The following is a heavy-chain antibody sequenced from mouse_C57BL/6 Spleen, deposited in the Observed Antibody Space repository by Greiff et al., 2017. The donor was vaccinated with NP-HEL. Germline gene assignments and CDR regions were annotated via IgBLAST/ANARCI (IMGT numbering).Heavy chain of an antibody. Sequence: QVQLQQPGAELVMPGASVKLSCKASGYTFTSYWMHWVKQRPGQGLEWIGEIDPSDSYTNYNQKFKGKSTLTVDKSSSTADMQLSSLTSEDSAVYYCARGGGFAYWGQGTLVTVSA. CDR2: IDPSDSYT. J-gene: IGHJ3*01. CDR3: ARGGGFAY. CDR1: GYTFTSYW. V-gene: IGHV1-69*01.